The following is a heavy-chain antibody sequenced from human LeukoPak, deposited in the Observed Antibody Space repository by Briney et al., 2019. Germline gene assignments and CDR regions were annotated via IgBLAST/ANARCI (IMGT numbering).Heavy chain of an antibody. CDR3: TRQVLHTAMDY. CDR2: IYDSGST. Sequence: PSETLPLTCTVSGVSISSSSYHWDWIRQPPGTGLEWIGSIYDSGSTYYSPSLKSRVTISVDTSKNQFSLKLNSVTAADTAVYYCTRQVLHTAMDYWGQGTLVTVSS. D-gene: IGHD5-18*01. CDR1: GVSISSSSYH. J-gene: IGHJ4*02. V-gene: IGHV4-39*01.